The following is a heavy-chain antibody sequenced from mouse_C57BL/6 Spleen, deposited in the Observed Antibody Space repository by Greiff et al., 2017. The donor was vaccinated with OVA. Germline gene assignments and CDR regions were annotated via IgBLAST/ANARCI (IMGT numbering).Heavy chain of an antibody. D-gene: IGHD1-1*02. Sequence: EVQLVESGGGLVQPGGSLKLSCAASGFTFSDYYMYWVRQTPEKRLEWVAYISNGGGSTYYPDTVKGRFTISRDNAKNTLYLQMSRLKSEDTAMYYCARRTRSYGLDVWGTGTTVTVSS. J-gene: IGHJ1*03. CDR3: ARRTRSYGLDV. CDR2: ISNGGGST. V-gene: IGHV5-12*01. CDR1: GFTFSDYY.